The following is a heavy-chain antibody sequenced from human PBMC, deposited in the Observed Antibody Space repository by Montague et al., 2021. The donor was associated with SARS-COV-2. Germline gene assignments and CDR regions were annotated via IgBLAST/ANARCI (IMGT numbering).Heavy chain of an antibody. D-gene: IGHD1-14*01. Sequence: SRRLSCAASGFTFSYYAMHWVRQTPGKGLGWVSGISWDSGNIAYADSVRGRFTISRDNAKNSLYLQMSDLRAEDTAFCAKDLRAITLAYFDYWGQGTLVTVSS. CDR3: AKDLRAITLAYFDY. V-gene: IGHV3-9*01. CDR2: ISWDSGNI. CDR1: GFTFSYYA. J-gene: IGHJ4*02.